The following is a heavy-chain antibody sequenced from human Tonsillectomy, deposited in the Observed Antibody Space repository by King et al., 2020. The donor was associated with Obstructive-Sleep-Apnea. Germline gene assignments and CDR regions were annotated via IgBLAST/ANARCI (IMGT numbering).Heavy chain of an antibody. D-gene: IGHD6-13*01. J-gene: IGHJ5*02. CDR3: AREGHPNISSWNNWFDP. V-gene: IGHV1-2*02. CDR2: INPNSGGT. CDR1: GYTFTDYY. Sequence: QLVQSGAEVKKPGASVKVSCKASGYTFTDYYVHWVRQAPGQGLEWMGWINPNSGGTRYAQKFQGRVTMTRDTSIRTVYMELSRLRSDDTAVYYCAREGHPNISSWNNWFDPWGQGTLVTVSS.